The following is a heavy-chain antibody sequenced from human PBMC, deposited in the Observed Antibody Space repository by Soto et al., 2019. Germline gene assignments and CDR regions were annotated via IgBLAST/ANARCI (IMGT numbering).Heavy chain of an antibody. D-gene: IGHD5-18*01. J-gene: IGHJ3*02. CDR1: GFTFDYYA. Sequence: GGSLRLSCTASGFTFDYYAMHWVRQAPGKGLEWVSTISFNSGGVAYADSVKGRFTISRDNAKNSLFLQMNSLRPADTAFYYCTRGRPRGVSYLDSAFEIWGRGTMVTVSS. V-gene: IGHV3-9*01. CDR3: TRGRPRGVSYLDSAFEI. CDR2: ISFNSGGV.